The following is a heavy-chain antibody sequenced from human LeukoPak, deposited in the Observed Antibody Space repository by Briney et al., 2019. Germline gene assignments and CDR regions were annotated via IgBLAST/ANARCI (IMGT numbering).Heavy chain of an antibody. Sequence: PGGSLRLSCAASGFTFSSYAMHWVRQAPGKGLEWVAFIRYDGRNKYYADSVKGRFTISRDNSKNTLYLQMNSLRAEDTAVYYCAKAGYSSSWYHFDYWGQGTLVTVSS. J-gene: IGHJ4*02. CDR3: AKAGYSSSWYHFDY. D-gene: IGHD6-13*01. CDR2: IRYDGRNK. CDR1: GFTFSSYA. V-gene: IGHV3-30*02.